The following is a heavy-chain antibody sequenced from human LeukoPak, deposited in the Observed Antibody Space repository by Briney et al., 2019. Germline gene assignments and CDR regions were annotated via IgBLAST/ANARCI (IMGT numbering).Heavy chain of an antibody. Sequence: ASETLSLTCAVSGGSISSSGYSWSWVRQPPGKGLEWIGYIHHTGSTYYNPSLKSRVTISVDRSKNQFSLKLSSVTAADTAMYFCARTPTYCGGDCYYFDPWGQGTLVTVSS. V-gene: IGHV4-30-2*01. CDR2: IHHTGST. D-gene: IGHD2-21*02. CDR1: GGSISSSGYS. J-gene: IGHJ5*02. CDR3: ARTPTYCGGDCYYFDP.